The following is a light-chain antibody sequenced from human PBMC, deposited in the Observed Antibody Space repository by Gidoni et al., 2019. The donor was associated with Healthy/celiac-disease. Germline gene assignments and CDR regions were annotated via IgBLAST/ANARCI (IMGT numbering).Light chain of an antibody. CDR1: QDSSNY. CDR2: DAS. V-gene: IGKV1-33*01. CDR3: QQYDNLPPYT. Sequence: DIQMTQSPSSLSASVGDRVTITCQASQDSSNYLNWYQQKPGKAPKLLIYDASNLETGVPSRFSGSGSVTDFTFTISSLQPEDIATYYCQQYDNLPPYTFGQGTKLEIK. J-gene: IGKJ2*01.